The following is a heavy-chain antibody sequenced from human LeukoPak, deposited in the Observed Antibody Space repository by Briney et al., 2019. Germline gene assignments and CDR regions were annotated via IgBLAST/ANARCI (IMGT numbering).Heavy chain of an antibody. CDR2: IYPGDSDT. V-gene: IGHV5-51*01. Sequence: GESLKISCKGSGYSFTSYWIGWVRQMPGKGLEWMGIIYPGDSDTRYSPSFQGQVTISADKSISTAYLQWSSLKASDTAMYYCARQALPAAGTPNYYYYDYYMYVWGKGTTVTVSS. CDR3: ARQALPAAGTPNYYYYDYYMYV. J-gene: IGHJ6*03. CDR1: GYSFTSYW. D-gene: IGHD6-13*01.